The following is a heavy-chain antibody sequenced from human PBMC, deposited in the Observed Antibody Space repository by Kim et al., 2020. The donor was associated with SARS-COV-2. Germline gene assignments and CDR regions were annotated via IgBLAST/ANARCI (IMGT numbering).Heavy chain of an antibody. D-gene: IGHD4-17*01. V-gene: IGHV4-34*01. CDR3: ASYAVTTSGFDY. J-gene: IGHJ4*02. Sequence: NYQPSLKSRVTISVDTSKNQFSLKLSSVTAADTAVYYCASYAVTTSGFDYWGQGTLVTVSS.